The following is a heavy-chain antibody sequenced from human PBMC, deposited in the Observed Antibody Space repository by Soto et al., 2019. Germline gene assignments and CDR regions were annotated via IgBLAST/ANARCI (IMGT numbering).Heavy chain of an antibody. D-gene: IGHD3-16*01. Sequence: GGSLRLSCAASGFTFSSYGMHWVRQAPGKGLEWVAVISYDGSNKYYADSVKGRFTISRDNSKNTLYLQMNSLRAEDTAVYYCAKAIGGWLQYHYYYYGMDVWGQGTTVTVSS. J-gene: IGHJ6*02. CDR1: GFTFSSYG. CDR3: AKAIGGWLQYHYYYYGMDV. V-gene: IGHV3-30*18. CDR2: ISYDGSNK.